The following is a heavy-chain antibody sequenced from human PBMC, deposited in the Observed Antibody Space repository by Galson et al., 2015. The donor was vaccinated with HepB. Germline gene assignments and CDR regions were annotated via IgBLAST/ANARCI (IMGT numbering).Heavy chain of an antibody. Sequence: SLRLSCAGSGFTFYNYWMHWVRQVPGKGLVWVSRISSDGTNTNYADSVKGRFTISRDNVKNTLFLQMNSLRDEDTAIYYCVRGYSSTLHSWLDPWGQGTLVAVSS. CDR1: GFTFYNYW. CDR3: VRGYSSTLHSWLDP. D-gene: IGHD6-13*01. V-gene: IGHV3-74*01. J-gene: IGHJ5*02. CDR2: ISSDGTNT.